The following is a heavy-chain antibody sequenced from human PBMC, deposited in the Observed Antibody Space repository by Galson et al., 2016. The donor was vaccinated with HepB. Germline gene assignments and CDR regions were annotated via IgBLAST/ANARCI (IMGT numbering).Heavy chain of an antibody. CDR3: ARGEWDYGASYYFDY. CDR1: GYTFSSYY. D-gene: IGHD4-17*01. CDR2: INPHGGST. Sequence: SVKVSCKASGYTFSSYYMHWVRQAPGQGLEWMGIINPHGGSTSYAQKFQGRVTMTRDTSTSTAYMELTSLRSEDTAVYYCARGEWDYGASYYFDYWGLGTLVTVSS. J-gene: IGHJ4*02. V-gene: IGHV1-46*01.